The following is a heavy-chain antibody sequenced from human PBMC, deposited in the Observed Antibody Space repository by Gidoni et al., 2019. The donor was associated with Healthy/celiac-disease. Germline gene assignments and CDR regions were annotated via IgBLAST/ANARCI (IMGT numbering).Heavy chain of an antibody. D-gene: IGHD3-9*01. J-gene: IGHJ4*02. Sequence: QVQLQESGPGLVKPSGTLSLTFAVSGGSISRSNWLSWVRQPPGKGLELIGEIYHSGSTNYNPSLKSRVTISVDKSKNQFSLKLSSVTAADTAVYYCARGGHYDILTGYYMRGDFDYWGQGTLVTVSS. CDR3: ARGGHYDILTGYYMRGDFDY. CDR1: GGSISRSNW. V-gene: IGHV4-4*02. CDR2: IYHSGST.